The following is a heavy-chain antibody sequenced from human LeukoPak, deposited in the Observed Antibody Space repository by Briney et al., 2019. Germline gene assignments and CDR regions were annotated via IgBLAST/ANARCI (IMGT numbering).Heavy chain of an antibody. CDR1: GFTVSSNY. V-gene: IGHV3-53*01. J-gene: IGHJ4*02. D-gene: IGHD3-22*01. CDR2: IYSSGST. CDR3: ARDGYYDSSAQGY. Sequence: GGSLRLSCAVSGFTVSSNYMSWVRQAPGRGLEWVSVIYSSGSTYYADSVKGRFTISRDNSKNTLYLQMSSLRAEDTAVYYCARDGYYDSSAQGYWGQGTLATVSS.